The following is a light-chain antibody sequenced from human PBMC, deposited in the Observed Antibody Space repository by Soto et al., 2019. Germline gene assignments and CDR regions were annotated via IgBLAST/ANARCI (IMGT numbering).Light chain of an antibody. V-gene: IGLV2-8*01. Sequence: QSALTQPPSASGSPGQSVTISCTGTSSDVGGYNYVSWYQQHPGKAPKLMIYDVSKRPSGVPDRFSGSKSGNTASLTVSGLQAEDDADYYCSSYAGTNIHYVFGTGTKLTVL. CDR1: SSDVGGYNY. J-gene: IGLJ1*01. CDR3: SSYAGTNIHYV. CDR2: DVS.